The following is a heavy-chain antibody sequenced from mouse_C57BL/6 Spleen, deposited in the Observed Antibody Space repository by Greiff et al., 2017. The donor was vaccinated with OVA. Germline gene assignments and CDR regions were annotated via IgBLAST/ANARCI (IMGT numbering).Heavy chain of an antibody. CDR1: GYTFTDYY. J-gene: IGHJ4*01. V-gene: IGHV1-76*01. CDR2: IYPGSGNT. Sequence: VQLQQSGAELVRPGASVKLSCKASGYTFTDYYINWVKQRPGQGLEWIARIYPGSGNTYYNEKFKGKATLTAEKSSSTAYMQLSSLTSEDSAVYFCARESIPLMDYWGQGTSVTVSS. CDR3: ARESIPLMDY.